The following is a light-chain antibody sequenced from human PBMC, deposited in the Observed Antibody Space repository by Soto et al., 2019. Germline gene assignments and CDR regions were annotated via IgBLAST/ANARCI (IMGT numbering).Light chain of an antibody. CDR2: EVS. Sequence: QSALTQPASVSGSPGQSITISCTGTSSDVGGYNYVSWYQQHPGKAPKLMIYEVSNRPSGVSNRFSGSKSGNTASLTNSGLQAEDEADYYCSSYTSSSTLVFGTGTKLTV. CDR1: SSDVGGYNY. J-gene: IGLJ1*01. CDR3: SSYTSSSTLV. V-gene: IGLV2-14*01.